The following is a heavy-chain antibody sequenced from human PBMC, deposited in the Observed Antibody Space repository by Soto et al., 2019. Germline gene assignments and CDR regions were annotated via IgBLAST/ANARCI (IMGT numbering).Heavy chain of an antibody. V-gene: IGHV4-61*01. CDR2: ICYTGST. J-gene: IGHJ4*02. CDR1: GASVSSGYYY. CDR3: ARVEWEPFHFDY. D-gene: IGHD1-26*01. Sequence: QVQLRESGPGLVQPSETLSLTCTVSGASVSSGYYYWSWIRQPPGKGLEWIGYICYTGSTKYNPSLKSRDTIAVDTSKNQFSLKLSSVTAADTAVYYCARVEWEPFHFDYWGQGTLVTVSS.